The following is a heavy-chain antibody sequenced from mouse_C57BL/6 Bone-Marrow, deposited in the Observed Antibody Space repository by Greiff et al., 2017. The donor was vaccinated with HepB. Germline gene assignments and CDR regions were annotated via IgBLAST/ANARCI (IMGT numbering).Heavy chain of an antibody. Sequence: EVKLVESGAELVRPGASVKLSCTASGFNIKDDYMHWVKQRPEQGLEWIGWIDPENGDTEYASKFQGKATITADTSSNTAYLQLSSLTSEDTAVYYCTTGIYYGSSSLFAYWGQGTLVTVSA. CDR3: TTGIYYGSSSLFAY. V-gene: IGHV14-4*01. J-gene: IGHJ3*01. CDR1: GFNIKDDY. CDR2: IDPENGDT. D-gene: IGHD1-1*01.